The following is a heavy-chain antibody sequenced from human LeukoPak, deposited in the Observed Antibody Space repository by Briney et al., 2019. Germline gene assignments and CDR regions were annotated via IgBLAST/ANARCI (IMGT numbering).Heavy chain of an antibody. J-gene: IGHJ4*02. V-gene: IGHV3-23*01. D-gene: IGHD2-15*01. CDR1: GFTFSSYG. CDR3: AKDGDIVVVYYFDY. Sequence: GGSLRLSCAASGFTFSSYGMSWVRQAPGKGLEWVSAISGSGGSTYYADSVKGRFTISRDNSKNTLYLQMNSLRAEDTAVYYCAKDGDIVVVYYFDYWGQGTLVTVSS. CDR2: ISGSGGST.